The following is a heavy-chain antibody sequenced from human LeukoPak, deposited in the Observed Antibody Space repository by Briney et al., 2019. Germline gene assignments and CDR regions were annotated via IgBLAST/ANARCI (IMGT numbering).Heavy chain of an antibody. CDR1: GYTSTGYY. V-gene: IGHV1-2*06. J-gene: IGHJ4*02. CDR2: INPNSGGT. D-gene: IGHD3-3*01. Sequence: ASVKVSCKASGYTSTGYYMHWVRQAPGQGLEWMGRINPNSGGTNYAQKFQGRVTMTRDTSISTAYMELSRLRSDDTAVYYCARARVLRFLEWLPNSWGQGTLVTVSS. CDR3: ARARVLRFLEWLPNS.